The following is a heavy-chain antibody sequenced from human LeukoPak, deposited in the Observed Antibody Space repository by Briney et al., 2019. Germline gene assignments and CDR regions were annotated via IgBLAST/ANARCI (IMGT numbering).Heavy chain of an antibody. CDR2: IIPILGIA. D-gene: IGHD5-24*01. CDR1: GYTFTGYY. CDR3: ASEEKRSFDY. Sequence: SVKVSCKASGYTFTGYYMHWVRQAPGQGLEWMGRIIPILGIANYAQKFQGRVTITADKSTSTAYMELSSLRSEDTAVYYCASEEKRSFDYWGQGTLVTVSS. J-gene: IGHJ4*02. V-gene: IGHV1-69*04.